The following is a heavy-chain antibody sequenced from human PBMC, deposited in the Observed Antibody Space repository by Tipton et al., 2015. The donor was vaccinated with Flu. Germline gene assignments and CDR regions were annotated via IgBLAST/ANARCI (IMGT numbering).Heavy chain of an antibody. D-gene: IGHD4-11*01. CDR3: ARRDFSNYVSDPKNWFAP. J-gene: IGHJ5*02. Sequence: LSLTCVVSGDSISTDYFWGWIRQPPGKGLEWIATINRYGTTYYNPSLKNRVTISIDTARNQFSLEMRSVTAADMAVYYCARRDFSNYVSDPKNWFAPWGQGTLVTFSS. CDR1: GDSISTDYF. CDR2: INRYGTT. V-gene: IGHV4-38-2*01.